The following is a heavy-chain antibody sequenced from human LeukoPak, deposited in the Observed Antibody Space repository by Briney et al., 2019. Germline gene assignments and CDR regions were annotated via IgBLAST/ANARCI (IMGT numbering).Heavy chain of an antibody. CDR3: ARVYQSAEYYFDY. D-gene: IGHD2-2*01. V-gene: IGHV4-59*01. Sequence: PSETLSLTCTVSGGSIDSDYWSWIRQPPGEGLEWIGYIYYTGSTEYHPSLKSRVTISLDTSKTQFSLKLTSVTAADTAVYSCARVYQSAEYYFDYWGQGNLVSVSS. J-gene: IGHJ4*02. CDR2: IYYTGST. CDR1: GGSIDSDY.